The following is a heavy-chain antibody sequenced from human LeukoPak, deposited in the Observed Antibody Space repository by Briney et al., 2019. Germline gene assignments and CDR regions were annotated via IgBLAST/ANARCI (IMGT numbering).Heavy chain of an antibody. CDR3: ATAGDAIDSVMIWDF. CDR1: GYTFSNYV. D-gene: IGHD3/OR15-3a*01. Sequence: ASVKVSCKASGYTFSNYVMTWVRQAPGKGLEWMGGFDPEDGKTIYAQKFQGRVTMTEDTSTDTAYMELSSLRSEDTAVYYCATAGDAIDSVMIWDFWGQGTLVTVSS. J-gene: IGHJ4*02. V-gene: IGHV1-24*01. CDR2: FDPEDGKT.